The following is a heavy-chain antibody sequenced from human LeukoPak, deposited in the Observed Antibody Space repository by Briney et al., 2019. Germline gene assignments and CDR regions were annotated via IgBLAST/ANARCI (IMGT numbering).Heavy chain of an antibody. CDR1: GGSFSGYY. V-gene: IGHV4-34*01. D-gene: IGHD2-2*01. CDR2: INHSGST. Sequence: SETLSLTCAVYGGSFSGYYWSWIRQPPGKGLEWIGEINHSGSTNYSPSLKSRVTISVDTSKNQFSLKLSSVTAADTAVYYCARGGIVVVPAAIPPYVAARRWYNWFDPWGQGTLVTVSS. CDR3: ARGGIVVVPAAIPPYVAARRWYNWFDP. J-gene: IGHJ5*02.